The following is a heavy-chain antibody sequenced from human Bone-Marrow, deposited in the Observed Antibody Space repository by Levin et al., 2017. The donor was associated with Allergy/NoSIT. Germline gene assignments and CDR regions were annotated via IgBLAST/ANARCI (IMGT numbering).Heavy chain of an antibody. J-gene: IGHJ4*02. CDR3: ARDAYSGDIGAY. CDR1: GGSIRSTNW. CDR2: IHHTAGT. D-gene: IGHD2-15*01. V-gene: IGHV4-4*02. Sequence: SETLSLTCVVSGGSIRSTNWWSWVRQPPGKGLEWIGEIHHTAGTNYKSSLKSRVTMSMDESKNEFSLDLRSVTAADTAVYYGARDAYSGDIGAYWGQGTLVTVSS.